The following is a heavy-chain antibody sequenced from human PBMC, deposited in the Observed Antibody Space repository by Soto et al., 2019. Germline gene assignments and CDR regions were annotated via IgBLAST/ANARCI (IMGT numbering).Heavy chain of an antibody. CDR3: ARLDGSSGWYLNWFDP. CDR1: GGSISSYY. D-gene: IGHD6-19*01. Sequence: PSETLSLTCTVSGGSISSYYWSWIRQPPGKGLEWIGYIYYSGSTNYNPSLKSRVTISVDTSKNQFSLKLSSVTAADTAVYYCARLDGSSGWYLNWFDPWGQGTLVTVSS. J-gene: IGHJ5*02. CDR2: IYYSGST. V-gene: IGHV4-59*08.